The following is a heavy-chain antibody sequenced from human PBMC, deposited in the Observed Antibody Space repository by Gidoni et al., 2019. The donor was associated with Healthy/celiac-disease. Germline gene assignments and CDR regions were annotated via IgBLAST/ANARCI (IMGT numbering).Heavy chain of an antibody. Sequence: QVQLVQSGAEVKKPGSSVKGSCKASGGTLRSYAISWWRQAPGQGLEWMGGIIPIFGTANYEQKFQGRVTITADKSTSTAYMELSSLRSEDTAVYYCARDHCTNGVCYTPYYYYGMDVWGQGTTVTVSS. CDR2: IIPIFGTA. V-gene: IGHV1-69*06. CDR3: ARDHCTNGVCYTPYYYYGMDV. D-gene: IGHD2-8*01. CDR1: GGTLRSYA. J-gene: IGHJ6*02.